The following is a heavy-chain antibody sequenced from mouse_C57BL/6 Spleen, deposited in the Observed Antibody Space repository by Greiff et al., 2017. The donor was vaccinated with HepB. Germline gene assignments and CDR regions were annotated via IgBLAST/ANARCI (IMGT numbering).Heavy chain of an antibody. CDR3: ARDGGDY. CDR2: SRNKANDYTT. CDR1: GFTFSDFY. J-gene: IGHJ4*01. Sequence: EVNVVESGGGLVQSGRSLRLSCATSGFTFSDFYMEWVRQAPGKGLEWIAASRNKANDYTTEYSASVKGRFIVSRDTSQSILYLQMNALRAEDTAIYYCARDGGDYWGQGTSVTVSS. V-gene: IGHV7-1*01.